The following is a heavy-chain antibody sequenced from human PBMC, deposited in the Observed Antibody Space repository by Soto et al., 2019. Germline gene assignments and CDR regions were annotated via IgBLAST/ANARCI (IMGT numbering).Heavy chain of an antibody. J-gene: IGHJ4*02. V-gene: IGHV3-13*01. Sequence: EVQLVESGGGLVQPGGSLRLSCAASGFTFSNYDMHWVRQATGKGLEWVSTISTAGNTYSPGSVKGRFTISGENAKNSLYLQMNSLRVDDQAVYYCARGRDSGLYYFDYWGQGSLVAVSS. CDR2: ISTAGNT. CDR3: ARGRDSGLYYFDY. CDR1: GFTFSNYD. D-gene: IGHD3-10*01.